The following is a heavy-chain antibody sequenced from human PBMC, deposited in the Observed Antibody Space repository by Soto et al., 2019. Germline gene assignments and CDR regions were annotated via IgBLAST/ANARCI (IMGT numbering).Heavy chain of an antibody. D-gene: IGHD3-10*01. CDR1: GYTFTSYY. CDR3: AREAGARVIRGVIIIDNWFDP. Sequence: ASVKVSCKASGYTFTSYYMHWVRQAPGQGLEWMGIINPSGGSTSYAQKFQGRVTMTRDTSTSTVYMELSSLRSEDTAVYYCAREAGARVIRGVIIIDNWFDPWGQGTLVTVSS. CDR2: INPSGGST. J-gene: IGHJ5*02. V-gene: IGHV1-46*01.